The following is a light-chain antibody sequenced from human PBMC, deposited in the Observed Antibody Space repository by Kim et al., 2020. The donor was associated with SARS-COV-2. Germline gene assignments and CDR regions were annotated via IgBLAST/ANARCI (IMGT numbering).Light chain of an antibody. J-gene: IGKJ4*01. CDR1: QSVSSG. V-gene: IGKV1-5*03. Sequence: SASIGDRVTITCRASQSVSSGLAWYQQKPGRAPKLLISGTSRLESGVPSRFSGTGSGTEFTLTISSLQPDDFATYYCQQYYWKASFGGGTKVDIK. CDR3: QQYYWKAS. CDR2: GTS.